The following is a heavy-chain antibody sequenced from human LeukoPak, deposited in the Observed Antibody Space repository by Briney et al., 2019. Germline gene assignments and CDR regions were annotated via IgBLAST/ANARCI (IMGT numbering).Heavy chain of an antibody. CDR3: ARDLRGNRDY. D-gene: IGHD4-23*01. CDR2: FSRLSITT. J-gene: IGHJ4*02. CDR1: GFTFRSYG. V-gene: IGHV3-48*02. Sequence: GGSLRLSCAAFGFTFRSYGMNWVRRAPGKGWEGFAYFSRLSITTYYADSVKGRFTTYRDNDKNSLYLQINRLRDEDTAVYFCARDLRGNRDYWGQRTLVTVSS.